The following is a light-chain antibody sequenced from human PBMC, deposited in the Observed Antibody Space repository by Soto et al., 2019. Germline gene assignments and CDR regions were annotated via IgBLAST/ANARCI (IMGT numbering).Light chain of an antibody. CDR3: QQRSNWSLT. V-gene: IGKV3-11*01. CDR2: DAS. Sequence: EIVLTQSPAPLSLSPGERATLSCKASQSVSSYLAWYQQKPGQAPRLLIYDASNRATGIPARFSGSGSGTDFTLTISSLEPEDVAVYYCQQRSNWSLTLGGGTKVDIK. J-gene: IGKJ4*01. CDR1: QSVSSY.